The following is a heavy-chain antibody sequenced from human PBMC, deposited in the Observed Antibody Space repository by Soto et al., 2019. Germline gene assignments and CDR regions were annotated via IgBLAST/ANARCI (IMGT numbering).Heavy chain of an antibody. Sequence: PGESLKISCKASGYSFSSYWIGWVRQMPGKGLEWMGIIYPGDSDTKYSPSLQGHVTISADKSISTAYLQWSSLKASDTAMYYCARHAGGRYNWFDPWGQGTLVTVSS. CDR3: ARHAGGRYNWFDP. D-gene: IGHD6-19*01. CDR2: IYPGDSDT. V-gene: IGHV5-51*01. CDR1: GYSFSSYW. J-gene: IGHJ5*02.